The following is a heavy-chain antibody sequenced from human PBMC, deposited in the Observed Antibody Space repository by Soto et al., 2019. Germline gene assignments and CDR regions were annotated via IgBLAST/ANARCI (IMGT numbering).Heavy chain of an antibody. D-gene: IGHD3-16*01. CDR1: GFTLSNYA. J-gene: IGHJ6*02. V-gene: IGHV3-48*02. CDR2: ISSDSRYI. Sequence: EVQLVESGGGLVQPGGSLRLSCAASGFTLSNYAVNWVRLAPGKGLEWVSYISSDSRYIYYGDSVKGRFTISRDNARNSVYLQMNSLRDEDTAVYYCARIKLVEFFFINVDVYDMDVWGQGTPVTVSS. CDR3: ARIKLVEFFFINVDVYDMDV.